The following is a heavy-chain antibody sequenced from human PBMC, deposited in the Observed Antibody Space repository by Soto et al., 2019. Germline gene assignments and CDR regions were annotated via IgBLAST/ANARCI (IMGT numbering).Heavy chain of an antibody. CDR3: ARGGGYDPFDY. V-gene: IGHV4-30-2*01. Sequence: QLQLHQSGSGLVKASQTLSLTCTLSGASITYGGYSWSWIRQPPGKDLEWLGYISHLESTFYNPSFKSRLTLSIDRSKNQFSLKFASMTAADTAVYYCARGGGYDPFDYWGQGTLVTVAS. D-gene: IGHD5-12*01. CDR1: GASITYGGYS. J-gene: IGHJ4*02. CDR2: ISHLEST.